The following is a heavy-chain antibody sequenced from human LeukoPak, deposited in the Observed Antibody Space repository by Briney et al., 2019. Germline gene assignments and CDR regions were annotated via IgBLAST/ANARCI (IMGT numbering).Heavy chain of an antibody. CDR1: GFTFSSYG. J-gene: IGHJ4*02. D-gene: IGHD4-23*01. V-gene: IGHV3-33*01. CDR2: IWYDGSNK. Sequence: PGGSLRLSCAASGFTFSSYGMHWVRQAPGKGLEWVAVIWYDGSNKYYADSVKGRFTISRDNSKNTLYLQMNSLRAEDTAVYYCARDYTVVAPFDYWGQGTLVTVSS. CDR3: ARDYTVVAPFDY.